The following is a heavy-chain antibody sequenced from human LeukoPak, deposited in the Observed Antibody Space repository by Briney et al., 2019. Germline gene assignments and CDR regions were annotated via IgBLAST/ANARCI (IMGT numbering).Heavy chain of an antibody. CDR3: AVNYYDSSTRVAFDI. Sequence: ASVKVSCKASGYTFTSYDINWVRQATGRGLEWMGWMNPNSGNTGYAQKFQGRVTMTRNTSISTAYMELSSLRSEDTAVYYCAVNYYDSSTRVAFDIWGQGTMVTVSS. CDR2: MNPNSGNT. CDR1: GYTFTSYD. V-gene: IGHV1-8*01. D-gene: IGHD3-22*01. J-gene: IGHJ3*02.